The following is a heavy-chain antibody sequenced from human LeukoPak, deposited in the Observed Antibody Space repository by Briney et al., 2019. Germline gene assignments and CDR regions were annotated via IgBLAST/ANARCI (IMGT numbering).Heavy chain of an antibody. D-gene: IGHD1-26*01. Sequence: GGSLRLSCAASGFTFDDYAMHWVRQAPGKGLEWVSYISNSGTAVHYADSVKGRFTISKDNAKNSLYLQMNSLRAEDTAVYYCASRGVGSSYYYYMDVWGKGTTVTISS. J-gene: IGHJ6*03. CDR3: ASRGVGSSYYYYMDV. CDR2: ISNSGTAV. V-gene: IGHV3-48*03. CDR1: GFTFDDYA.